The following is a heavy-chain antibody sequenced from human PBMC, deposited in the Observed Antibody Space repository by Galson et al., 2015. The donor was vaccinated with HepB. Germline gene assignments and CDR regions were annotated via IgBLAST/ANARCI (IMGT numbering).Heavy chain of an antibody. J-gene: IGHJ4*02. CDR2: IYPGDSDT. D-gene: IGHD6-19*01. V-gene: IGHV5-51*03. CDR3: ARRDQYSSGPLGTFDY. Sequence: QSGAEVKKPGESLKISCKGSGYSFTSYWIGWVCQMPGKGLEWMGIIYPGDSDTRYSPSFQGQVTISADKSISTAYLQWGSLKASDTAMYYCARRDQYSSGPLGTFDYWGQGTLVTVSS. CDR1: GYSFTSYW.